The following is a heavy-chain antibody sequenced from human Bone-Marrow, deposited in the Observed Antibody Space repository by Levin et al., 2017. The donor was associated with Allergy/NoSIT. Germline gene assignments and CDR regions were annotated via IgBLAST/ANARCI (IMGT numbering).Heavy chain of an antibody. CDR3: IKDIDSLLGSAGYFDL. CDR1: GFIFEDYA. J-gene: IGHJ4*02. V-gene: IGHV3-9*01. CDR2: VSWNSVTI. D-gene: IGHD2-2*03. Sequence: PGGSLRLSCAASGFIFEDYAMHWVRQAPGRGLEWVSGVSWNSVTIDYADSVKGRFTISRDNAKSSLHLQMNSLRPEDTAFYYCIKDIDSLLGSAGYFDLWGQGALVTVSS.